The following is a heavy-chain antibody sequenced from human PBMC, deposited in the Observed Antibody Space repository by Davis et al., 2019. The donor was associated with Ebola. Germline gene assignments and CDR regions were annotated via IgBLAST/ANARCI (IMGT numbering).Heavy chain of an antibody. CDR2: LYYSGNT. D-gene: IGHD2-15*01. Sequence: MPSETLSLTCAVYGGSFSGYYWNWIRQPPGKGLEWIGYLYYSGNTNYNPSLKSRVTISVDTSKNQFSLKLSSVTAADTAVYYCARGLVVVAATYFDYWGQGTLVTVSS. CDR1: GGSFSGYY. V-gene: IGHV4-59*01. CDR3: ARGLVVVAATYFDY. J-gene: IGHJ4*02.